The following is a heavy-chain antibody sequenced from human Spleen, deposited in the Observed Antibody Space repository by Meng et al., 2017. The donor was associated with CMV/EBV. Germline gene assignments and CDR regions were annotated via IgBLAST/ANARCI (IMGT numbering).Heavy chain of an antibody. CDR2: SRDKARSYTT. D-gene: IGHD3-10*01. J-gene: IGHJ5*02. CDR3: AKSGSPWHNWFDP. Sequence: SGCAFSDNYRDWLRQAPGKGLEWVGRSRDKARSYTTEYAASLKGRFTISRDDSKNLLYLQMNSLKTEDTAVYYCAKSGSPWHNWFDPWGQGTLVTVSS. V-gene: IGHV3-72*01. CDR1: GCAFSDNY.